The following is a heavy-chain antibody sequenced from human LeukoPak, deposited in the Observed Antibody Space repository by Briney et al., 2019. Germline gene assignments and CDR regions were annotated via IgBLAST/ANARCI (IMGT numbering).Heavy chain of an antibody. CDR3: ARQTVTEGWNWFDP. CDR2: INPNSGGT. Sequence: GASVTVSCKASGYTFTGYYMHWVRQAPGQGLEWMGWINPNSGGTNYAQKFQGRVTMTRDTSISTAYMELSRLRSDDPAVYYCARQTVTEGWNWFDPWGQGTLVTVSS. J-gene: IGHJ5*02. D-gene: IGHD4-17*01. V-gene: IGHV1-2*02. CDR1: GYTFTGYY.